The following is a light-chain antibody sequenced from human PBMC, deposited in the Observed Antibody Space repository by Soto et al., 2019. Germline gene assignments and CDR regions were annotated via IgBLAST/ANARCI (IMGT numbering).Light chain of an antibody. CDR1: QRISSW. Sequence: DIPMTQSPSTLSASVGDRVTITCRASQRISSWLAWYQQKPGKAPKLLIYDASSLESGVPSRFSGSGSGTEFTLTISSLQPDDFATYHCQQYNSDSLTFGPGTKVDIK. CDR3: QQYNSDSLT. CDR2: DAS. V-gene: IGKV1-5*01. J-gene: IGKJ3*01.